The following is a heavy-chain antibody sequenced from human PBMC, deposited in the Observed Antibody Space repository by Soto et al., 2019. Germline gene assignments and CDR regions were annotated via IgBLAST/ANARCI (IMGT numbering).Heavy chain of an antibody. CDR1: GGRFSNFG. D-gene: IGHD5-12*01. V-gene: IGHV1-69*13. CDR2: VVPVFGRP. J-gene: IGHJ4*02. Sequence: GXSVKVSCKDSGGRFSNFGIRWVRQAPGQGLEWMGGVVPVFGRPNYAQRFRGRLTITADESTSTGYMELISLRSDDTAVYYCARERSGYNFWGQGTPVTVSS. CDR3: ARERSGYNF.